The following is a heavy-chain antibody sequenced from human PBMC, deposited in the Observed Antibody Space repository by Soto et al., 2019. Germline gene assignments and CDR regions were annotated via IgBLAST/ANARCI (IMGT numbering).Heavy chain of an antibody. CDR2: INPSGGST. J-gene: IGHJ3*02. CDR3: APGRDGYNSLPI. CDR1: GYTFTSYY. V-gene: IGHV1-46*01. D-gene: IGHD5-12*01. Sequence: QVQLVQSGAEVKKPGASVKVSCKASGYTFTSYYMHWVRQAPGQGLEWMGIINPSGGSTSYAQKFPGRVTMTRDTSTRTVYMELSSLRSEDPAVYYCAPGRDGYNSLPISGQGTIVTVSS.